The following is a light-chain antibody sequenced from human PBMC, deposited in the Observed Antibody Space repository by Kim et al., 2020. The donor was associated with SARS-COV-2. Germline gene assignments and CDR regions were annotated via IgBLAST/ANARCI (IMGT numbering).Light chain of an antibody. CDR2: AAF. Sequence: DIQMTQSPSSLSASVGDRVTITCRASQSISSYLNWYQQKPGKAPKLLIYAAFTLHSGVPSRFSGSGSGTDFTLTISSLQLEDFATYYCQQSYSTPWTFGQGTKVDIK. CDR1: QSISSY. J-gene: IGKJ1*01. CDR3: QQSYSTPWT. V-gene: IGKV1-39*01.